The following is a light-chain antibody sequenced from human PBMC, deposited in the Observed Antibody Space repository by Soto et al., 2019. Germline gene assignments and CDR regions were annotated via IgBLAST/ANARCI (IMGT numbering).Light chain of an antibody. V-gene: IGLV2-23*02. CDR1: SSDVGNYNL. Sequence: QSVLTQPASVSGSPGQSIAISCTGTSSDVGNYNLVSWYQQHPGKAPRLMIFEVNKRPSGVSDRFSGSKSGNTASLTISGLQADDEADYYCYSYAGSYIDDVFGAGTKLTVL. J-gene: IGLJ1*01. CDR2: EVN. CDR3: YSYAGSYIDDV.